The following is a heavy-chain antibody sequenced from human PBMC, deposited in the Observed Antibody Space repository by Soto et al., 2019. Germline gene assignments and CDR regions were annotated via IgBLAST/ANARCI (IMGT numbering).Heavy chain of an antibody. J-gene: IGHJ6*02. Sequence: SETLSLTCTVSGGSISSYYWSWIRQPAGKGLEWIGRIYTSGSTNYNPSLKSRVTMSVDTSKNQFSLKLSSVTAADTDVYYCARLGGFTVTSYYYGMDVWGQGTTVTVSS. CDR3: ARLGGFTVTSYYYGMDV. CDR1: GGSISSYY. V-gene: IGHV4-4*07. CDR2: IYTSGST. D-gene: IGHD4-4*01.